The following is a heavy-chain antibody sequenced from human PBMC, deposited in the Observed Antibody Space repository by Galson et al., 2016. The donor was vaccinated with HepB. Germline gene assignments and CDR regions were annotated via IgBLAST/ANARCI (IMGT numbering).Heavy chain of an antibody. Sequence: SLRLSCAASGFTVNTYYMSWVRQAPGKGLEWVSAIYTAATTDYADSVKGRFTLSRDKSKNTLYLQMNSLRSEDTAVYYCATATNFYRYYGMDVWGQGTTVIVSS. J-gene: IGHJ6*02. CDR1: GFTVNTYY. CDR2: IYTAATT. CDR3: ATATNFYRYYGMDV. V-gene: IGHV3-66*01.